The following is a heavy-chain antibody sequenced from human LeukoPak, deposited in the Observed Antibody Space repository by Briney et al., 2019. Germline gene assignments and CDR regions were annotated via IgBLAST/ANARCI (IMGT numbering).Heavy chain of an antibody. CDR1: GFTFSSSW. CDR2: IKEDGSEK. J-gene: IGHJ4*02. V-gene: IGHV3-7*01. CDR3: ARDRGYTTFDY. Sequence: GGSLRLSCVGSGFTFSSSWMSWVRQAPGKGPEWVANIKEDGSEKYYVASVKGRSTISRDNAKNSLSLQMNSLRAEDTAVYYCARDRGYTTFDYWGQGTLVTVSS. D-gene: IGHD3-16*02.